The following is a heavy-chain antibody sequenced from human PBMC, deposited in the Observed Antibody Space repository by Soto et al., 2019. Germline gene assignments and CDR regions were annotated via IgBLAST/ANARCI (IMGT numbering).Heavy chain of an antibody. J-gene: IGHJ4*02. CDR3: AKGDSTLTDY. CDR1: GLAFGNCW. V-gene: IGHV3-74*01. Sequence: EVQLVESGGGLVQPGESLRLSCAASGLAFGNCWMHWVRQAPGKGLVWVSRIDNDGSTTAYADSVEGRFIISRDNAKNTVYLQMDDLEVEDTAVYYCAKGDSTLTDYWGQGTLVIVSS. D-gene: IGHD4-4*01. CDR2: IDNDGSTT.